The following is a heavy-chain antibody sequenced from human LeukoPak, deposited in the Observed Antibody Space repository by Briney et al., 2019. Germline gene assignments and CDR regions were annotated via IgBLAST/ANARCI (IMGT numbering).Heavy chain of an antibody. J-gene: IGHJ6*03. D-gene: IGHD3-10*01. CDR2: IWYDGSNK. V-gene: IGHV3-33*01. CDR3: ARDESSYGSGSYYYYYYYMDV. CDR1: GFTFSSYG. Sequence: PGGSLRLSCAASGFTFSSYGMHWVRKAPGKGLEWVAAIWYDGSNKYYADSVKGRFTISRDNSKNTLYLQMNSLRAEDTAVYYCARDESSYGSGSYYYYYYYMDVWGKGTTVTVSS.